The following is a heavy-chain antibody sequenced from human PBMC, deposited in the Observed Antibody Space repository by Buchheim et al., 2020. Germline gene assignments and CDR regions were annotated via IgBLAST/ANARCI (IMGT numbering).Heavy chain of an antibody. D-gene: IGHD3-10*01. CDR2: IKQDGSEK. Sequence: EIQVVEAGGDLVQPGGSLTLSCATSGLSFSSHWMSWVRQAPGKGLEWVANIKQDGSEKYYVDSVKDRFTISRGNARNSLSLQMTSLRVEDTAVYYCGVQGNYWGQGTL. J-gene: IGHJ4*02. CDR3: GVQGNY. V-gene: IGHV3-7*01. CDR1: GLSFSSHW.